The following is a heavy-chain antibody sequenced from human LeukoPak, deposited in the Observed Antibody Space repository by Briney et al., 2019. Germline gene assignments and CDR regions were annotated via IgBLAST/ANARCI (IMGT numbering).Heavy chain of an antibody. D-gene: IGHD1-1*01. V-gene: IGHV1-3*01. CDR2: INADNGNT. J-gene: IGHJ1*01. CDR3: AREAGTNWIFGEYFPF. CDR1: GYTFNSHP. Sequence: GASVKVSCKASGYTFNSHPMHWVRQAPGQRLEWMGWINADNGNTRYSQKSQGRVTITRDTSANTAYMELSGLRSDDTAVYYCAREAGTNWIFGEYFPFWGQGTLVTVS.